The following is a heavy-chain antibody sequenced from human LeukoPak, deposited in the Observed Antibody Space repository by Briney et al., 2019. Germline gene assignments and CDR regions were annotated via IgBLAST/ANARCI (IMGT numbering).Heavy chain of an antibody. CDR2: ISAYKGNT. D-gene: IGHD2-2*02. Sequence: ASVKVSCKASGYTLTTYGISWVRQAPGQGLEWMGWISAYKGNTNYAQKLQGRVTMTTDTSTSTAYMELRSLRSDDTAVYYCARDWSGIVVVSADILDYYGMDVWGQGTTVTVSS. J-gene: IGHJ6*02. CDR3: ARDWSGIVVVSADILDYYGMDV. CDR1: GYTLTTYG. V-gene: IGHV1-18*01.